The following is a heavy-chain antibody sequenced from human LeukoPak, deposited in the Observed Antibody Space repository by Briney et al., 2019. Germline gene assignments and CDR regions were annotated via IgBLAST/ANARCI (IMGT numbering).Heavy chain of an antibody. V-gene: IGHV3-23*01. CDR2: ISYGGDNT. CDR3: AKDPHPYGDSVGGYHFDY. CDR1: GFSFSDYD. J-gene: IGHJ4*02. D-gene: IGHD4-17*01. Sequence: GGSLRLSCSASGFSFSDYDMNWVRQAPGKGLEWVSGISYGGDNTYYADSVKGRFTISRDNPRNTLNLALNSLRAEDTAVYYCAKDPHPYGDSVGGYHFDYWGQGTLVTVPS.